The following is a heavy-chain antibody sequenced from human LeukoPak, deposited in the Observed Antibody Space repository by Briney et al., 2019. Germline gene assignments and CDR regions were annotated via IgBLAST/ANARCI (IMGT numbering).Heavy chain of an antibody. CDR3: AREPRDSYGYLSPDDY. V-gene: IGHV4-39*07. D-gene: IGHD5-18*01. CDR1: GGSISSSSYY. J-gene: IGHJ4*02. Sequence: SETLSLTCTVSGGSISSSSYYWGWIRQPPGKGLEWIGSIYYSGSTYYNPSLKSRVTISVDTSKNQFSLKLSSVTAADTAVYYCAREPRDSYGYLSPDDYWGQGTLVTVSS. CDR2: IYYSGST.